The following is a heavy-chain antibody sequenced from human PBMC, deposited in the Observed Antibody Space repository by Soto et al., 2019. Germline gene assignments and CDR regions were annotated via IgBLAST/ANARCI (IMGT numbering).Heavy chain of an antibody. CDR1: GFXFSSYA. J-gene: IGHJ4*02. Sequence: ILSCSASGFXFSSYAMHWVRQAPGKGLEWAAVISYDGSNKYYADSVKGRFTISRDNSKNTLYLQMNSLRAEDTAVYYCARDLSSGYYFDYWGQGTLVTVSS. CDR3: ARDLSSGYYFDY. V-gene: IGHV3-30-3*01. CDR2: ISYDGSNK. D-gene: IGHD3-22*01.